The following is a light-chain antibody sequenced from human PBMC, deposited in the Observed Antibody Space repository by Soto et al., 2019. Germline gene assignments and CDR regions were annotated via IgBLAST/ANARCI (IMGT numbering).Light chain of an antibody. Sequence: EIVMTQSPATLSVSPGERATLSCRASQRVSSNLAWYQHKPGQTPRLLIYDTSTRATGVPTRFSGSRSGAEFTLTINSLQSEDFAVYYCQPYNNWPLTFGGGTKVDIK. CDR1: QRVSSN. CDR3: QPYNNWPLT. J-gene: IGKJ4*01. CDR2: DTS. V-gene: IGKV3-15*01.